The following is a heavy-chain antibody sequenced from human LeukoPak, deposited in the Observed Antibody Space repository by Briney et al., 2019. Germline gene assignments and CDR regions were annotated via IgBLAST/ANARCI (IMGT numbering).Heavy chain of an antibody. CDR1: GFTFSDYY. D-gene: IGHD5-12*01. Sequence: GGSLRLSCAASGFTFSDYYMTWIPQAPGKGLEWVAYITSSGDDIYYADSVKGRFTISRDNAKNALFLRMSSLRVEDTATYYCASDIVATSGDSWGQGTLVSVSS. CDR3: ASDIVATSGDS. CDR2: ITSSGDDI. V-gene: IGHV3-11*01. J-gene: IGHJ5*01.